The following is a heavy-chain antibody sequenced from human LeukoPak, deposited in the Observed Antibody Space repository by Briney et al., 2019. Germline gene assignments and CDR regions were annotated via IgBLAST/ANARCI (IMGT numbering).Heavy chain of an antibody. V-gene: IGHV1-69*06. D-gene: IGHD3-22*01. CDR3: ARGPRLTYYYDSSGYYLDY. CDR1: GGTFSSYA. CDR2: IIPIFGTA. J-gene: IGHJ4*02. Sequence: SVKVSCKASGGTFSSYAISWVRQAPGQGLEWMGRIIPIFGTANYAQKFQGRVTITADKSTSTAYLELSSLRSEDTAVYYCARGPRLTYYYDSSGYYLDYWGQGTLVTVSS.